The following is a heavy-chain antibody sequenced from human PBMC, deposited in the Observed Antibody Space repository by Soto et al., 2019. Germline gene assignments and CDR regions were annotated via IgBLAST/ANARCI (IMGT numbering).Heavy chain of an antibody. J-gene: IGHJ1*01. D-gene: IGHD3-3*01. CDR3: ARDDESTRYYDFWSGYRLEIKYFQH. CDR2: ISSSSSYI. Sequence: GGSLRLSCAASGFTFSSYSMNWVRQAPGKGLEWVSSISSSSSYIYYADSVKGRFTISRDNAKNSLYLQMNSLRAEDTAVYYCARDDESTRYYDFWSGYRLEIKYFQHWGQGTLVTVSS. CDR1: GFTFSSYS. V-gene: IGHV3-21*01.